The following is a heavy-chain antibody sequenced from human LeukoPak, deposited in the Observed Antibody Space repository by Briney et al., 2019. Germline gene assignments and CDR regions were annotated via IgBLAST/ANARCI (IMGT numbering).Heavy chain of an antibody. J-gene: IGHJ5*02. D-gene: IGHD3-3*01. Sequence: SEPLSLTCTVSGGSISSGGYYWSWIRQHPGRGLEWIGYIYYSGSNYYNPSLKSRVSISLDTSKDQFSLKLSSVTAADTAVYYCARNHYDVWSGYPYNWLDPWGQGTLVTVAS. CDR2: IYYSGSN. V-gene: IGHV4-31*03. CDR1: GGSISSGGYY. CDR3: ARNHYDVWSGYPYNWLDP.